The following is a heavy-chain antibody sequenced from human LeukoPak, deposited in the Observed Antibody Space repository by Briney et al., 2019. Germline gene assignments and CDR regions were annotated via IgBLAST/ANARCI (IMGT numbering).Heavy chain of an antibody. J-gene: IGHJ4*02. CDR3: AGSLGYCTSNVCYLKY. CDR1: GGSFSGYY. Sequence: SETLSLTCAVYGGSFSGYYWSWIRQPPGKGLEWIGEINHSGSTNYNPSLKSRVTISVDTSKNQFSLKLSSVTAADTAVYYCAGSLGYCTSNVCYLKYWGQGTLVTVSS. CDR2: INHSGST. V-gene: IGHV4-34*01. D-gene: IGHD2-8*01.